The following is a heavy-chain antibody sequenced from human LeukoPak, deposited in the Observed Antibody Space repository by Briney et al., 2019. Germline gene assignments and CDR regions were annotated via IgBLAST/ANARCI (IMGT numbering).Heavy chain of an antibody. CDR1: GFSFSTYA. CDR2: VNGNGGST. D-gene: IGHD3-22*01. CDR3: AKVDSSGFPIY. J-gene: IGHJ4*02. V-gene: IGHV3-23*01. Sequence: GGSLRLSCAASGFSFSTYAMSWVRQAPGKGLEWVSGVNGNGGSTSYADSVKGRFTISRDNSKNTLYLQMNSLRAEDTAVYYCAKVDSSGFPIYWGQGTLVTVSS.